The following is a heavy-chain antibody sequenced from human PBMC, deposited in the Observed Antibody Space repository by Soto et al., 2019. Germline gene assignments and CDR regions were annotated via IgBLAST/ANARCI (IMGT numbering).Heavy chain of an antibody. Sequence: ASVKVSCKASGYTFTSYYMHWVRQAPGQGLEWMGIVNPSGGSTSYAQKFQGRVTMTRDTSTSTVYMELSSLRSEDTAVYYCARDQDGYKRYYYYGMDVWGQGTTVTVSS. V-gene: IGHV1-46*01. D-gene: IGHD5-12*01. J-gene: IGHJ6*02. CDR2: VNPSGGST. CDR1: GYTFTSYY. CDR3: ARDQDGYKRYYYYGMDV.